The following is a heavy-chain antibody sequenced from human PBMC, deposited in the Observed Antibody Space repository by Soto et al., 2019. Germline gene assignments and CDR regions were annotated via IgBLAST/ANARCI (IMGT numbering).Heavy chain of an antibody. J-gene: IGHJ4*02. CDR1: GYSFSTYA. V-gene: IGHV1-3*01. Sequence: GASVKVSCKVSGYSFSTYAFHWVRQAPGQGLEWIGWIIAGNGNTKYSQKFQDRVTISRDTSATTVYVELTSLTSEDTAVYYCARGVSSGPYWWAFDYWGQGTLVTVSS. D-gene: IGHD3-10*01. CDR2: IIAGNGNT. CDR3: ARGVSSGPYWWAFDY.